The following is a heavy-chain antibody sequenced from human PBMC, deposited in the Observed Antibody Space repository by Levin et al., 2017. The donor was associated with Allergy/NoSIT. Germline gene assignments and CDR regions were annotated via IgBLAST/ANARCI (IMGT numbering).Heavy chain of an antibody. CDR2: ISSAGSDG. V-gene: IGHV3-30*03. CDR3: AARVFDD. CDR1: GLNFNSYG. J-gene: IGHJ4*02. Sequence: GGSLRLSCSVSGLNFNSYGMNWVRQARGKGLEWVALISSAGSDGYYADSVRGRFTISRDNSKSTLYLQMNSLRPEDTAVYYCAARVFDDWGQGTLVTVSS.